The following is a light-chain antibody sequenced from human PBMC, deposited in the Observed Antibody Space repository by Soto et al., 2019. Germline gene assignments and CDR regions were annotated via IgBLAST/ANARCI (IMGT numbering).Light chain of an antibody. CDR2: DAS. J-gene: IGKJ4*01. CDR3: QQRTMLT. CDR1: QSVSRY. V-gene: IGKV3-11*01. Sequence: EIVLTQSPVTLSLSPGERATLSCRASQSVSRYLAWYQQKPGQAPRLLIYDASNRAPGIPARFSGSGSGTDFTLTISSLEPEDFAVYYWQQRTMLTFGGGTKVEIK.